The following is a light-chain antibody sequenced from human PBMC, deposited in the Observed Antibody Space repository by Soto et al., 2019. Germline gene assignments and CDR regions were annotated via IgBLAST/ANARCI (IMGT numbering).Light chain of an antibody. V-gene: IGKV1-9*01. CDR1: QTISTW. Sequence: GDRVTITCRASQTISTWMAWYQQKPGKAPKLLVYDASTLQSGVASRFSGSGSGTEFTLIISSLQPEDFATYYCQQLLSYPITFGQGTRLEI. CDR3: QQLLSYPIT. J-gene: IGKJ5*01. CDR2: DAS.